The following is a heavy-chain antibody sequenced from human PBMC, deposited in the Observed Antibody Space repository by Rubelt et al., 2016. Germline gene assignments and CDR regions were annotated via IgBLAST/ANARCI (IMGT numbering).Heavy chain of an antibody. Sequence: QITLKESGPTLVKPTQTLTLTCTFSGFSLSTSGAGVGWIRQPPGKALEWLALIYWDDDKRYRPSLKSRITITKDTSKNQEVLTMTNMDPVDTATYYCAHIRDCSSTTCYTSFDSWGQGTLVTVSS. J-gene: IGHJ4*02. V-gene: IGHV2-5*02. D-gene: IGHD2-2*01. CDR1: GFSLSTSGAG. CDR3: AHIRDCSSTTCYTSFDS. CDR2: IYWDDDK.